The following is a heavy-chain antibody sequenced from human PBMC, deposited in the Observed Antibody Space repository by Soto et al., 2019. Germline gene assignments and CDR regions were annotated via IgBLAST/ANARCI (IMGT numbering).Heavy chain of an antibody. CDR2: IYYTGST. D-gene: IGHD3-10*01. CDR1: GGSISSYY. CDR3: ARQGFGPLHGLVAV. V-gene: IGHV4-59*08. Sequence: SETLSLTCTVSGGSISSYYWSWIRQPPGKGLEWIGYIYYTGSTNYNPSLKSRVTMSVDTSKSQFSLKVTSVTATDTAVYYCARQGFGPLHGLVAVWGQGTTDIVSS. J-gene: IGHJ6*02.